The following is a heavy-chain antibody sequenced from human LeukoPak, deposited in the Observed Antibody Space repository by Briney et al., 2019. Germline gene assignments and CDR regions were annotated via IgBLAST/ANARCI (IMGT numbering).Heavy chain of an antibody. Sequence: GGSLRLSCAASGFTFSSYAMAWVRQAPGKGLEWVSAISGSDGSTNYADSVKGRFTISRDNSKNTLYLQMNSLRAEDTAVYYCARDFTTRGSSEDWGQGTLVTVSS. CDR3: ARDFTTRGSSED. V-gene: IGHV3-23*01. CDR1: GFTFSSYA. J-gene: IGHJ4*02. D-gene: IGHD6-6*01. CDR2: ISGSDGST.